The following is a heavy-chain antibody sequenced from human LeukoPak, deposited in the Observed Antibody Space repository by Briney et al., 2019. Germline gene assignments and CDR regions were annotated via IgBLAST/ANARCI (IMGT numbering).Heavy chain of an antibody. D-gene: IGHD3-3*01. CDR3: AREGFPPKISDFWSGLGPYYYYGMDV. V-gene: IGHV1-46*01. J-gene: IGHJ6*02. Sequence: ASVKVSCRASGYTFTSYYMHWVRQAPGQGLEWMGIINPSGGSTSYTQKFQGRVTMTRDTSTSTVYMELSSLRSEDTAVYYCAREGFPPKISDFWSGLGPYYYYGMDVWGQGTTVTVSS. CDR2: INPSGGST. CDR1: GYTFTSYY.